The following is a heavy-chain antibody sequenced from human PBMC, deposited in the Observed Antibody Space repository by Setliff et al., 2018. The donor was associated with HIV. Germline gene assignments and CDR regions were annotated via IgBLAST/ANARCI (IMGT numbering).Heavy chain of an antibody. J-gene: IGHJ6*03. V-gene: IGHV3-30*02. CDR2: IRYDGSNK. Sequence: GGSLRLSCAASGLTFSSYGMHWVRQAPGKGLEWVAFIRYDGSNKYYADSVKGRFTISRDNSKNTLYLQMNSLRAEDTAVYYCANGYSYGDYEGYYYYYMDVWGKGTTVTVSS. CDR1: GLTFSSYG. CDR3: ANGYSYGDYEGYYYYYMDV. D-gene: IGHD5-18*01.